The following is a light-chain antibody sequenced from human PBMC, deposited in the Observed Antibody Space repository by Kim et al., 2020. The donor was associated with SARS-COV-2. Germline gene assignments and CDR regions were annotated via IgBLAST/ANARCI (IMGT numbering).Light chain of an antibody. CDR3: QVWAGNTYV. V-gene: IGLV3-9*01. Sequence: SYELTQPLSVSVAPGQTASVSCGGDNIGTKTVHWYQQTPGQAPVLVIFRDHNRPSGIPEQFSASKSMNTATLTISRAQVEDEADYYCQVWAGNTYVFGTGTKVTVL. CDR2: RDH. J-gene: IGLJ1*01. CDR1: NIGTKT.